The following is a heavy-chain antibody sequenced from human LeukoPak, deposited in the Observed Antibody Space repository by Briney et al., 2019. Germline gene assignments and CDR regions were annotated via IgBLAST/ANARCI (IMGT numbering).Heavy chain of an antibody. CDR3: ARGSGRGGDFDY. V-gene: IGHV3-66*01. CDR1: GFTFSDYY. Sequence: PGGSLRLSCAASGFTFSDYYMSWVRQAPGKGLEWVSVIYSGGSTYYADSVKGRFTISRDNSKNTLYLQMNSLRAEDTAVYYCARGSGRGGDFDYWGQGTLVTVSS. J-gene: IGHJ4*02. D-gene: IGHD1-26*01. CDR2: IYSGGST.